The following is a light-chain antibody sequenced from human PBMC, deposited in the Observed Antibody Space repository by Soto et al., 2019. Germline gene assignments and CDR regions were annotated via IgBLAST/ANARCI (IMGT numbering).Light chain of an antibody. CDR2: EAS. Sequence: EIQMTQSPSSLSASVGDRVTITCRASQNIIFYLNWYQQKPGKXPXXLMYEASTLENGVPSRFSGSGSGTEFTLTISSLQPDDFATDDCQQYHVYWTFGQGTKVDIK. V-gene: IGKV1-5*03. J-gene: IGKJ1*01. CDR3: QQYHVYWT. CDR1: QNIIFY.